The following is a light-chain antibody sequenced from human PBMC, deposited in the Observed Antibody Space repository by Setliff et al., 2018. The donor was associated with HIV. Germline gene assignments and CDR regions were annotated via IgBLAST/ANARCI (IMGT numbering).Light chain of an antibody. CDR1: SSNIRTNT. J-gene: IGLJ1*01. CDR2: NTN. V-gene: IGLV1-44*01. CDR3: AAWHDSLTGYV. Sequence: VLAQPPSASGTPGQRVTISCSGSSSNIRTNTVHWYQHLPGTAPKLLIYNTNKRPSGVPDRFSGSKSGTSASLAISGLQSEDEADYYCAAWHDSLTGYVFGTGTKVTVL.